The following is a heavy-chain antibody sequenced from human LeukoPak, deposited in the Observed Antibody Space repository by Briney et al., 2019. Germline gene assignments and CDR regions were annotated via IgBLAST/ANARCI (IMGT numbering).Heavy chain of an antibody. CDR1: GFTFDDYV. Sequence: GGSLRLSCTASGFTFDDYVMHWVRQAPGKGLEWVSGVSWNSGNIGYADSVKGRFTISRDNAKNSLYLQMNSLRPEDTALYYSATNGGGNSGYGNFDYWGQGTLVTVSS. V-gene: IGHV3-9*01. CDR2: VSWNSGNI. CDR3: ATNGGGNSGYGNFDY. D-gene: IGHD5-12*01. J-gene: IGHJ4*02.